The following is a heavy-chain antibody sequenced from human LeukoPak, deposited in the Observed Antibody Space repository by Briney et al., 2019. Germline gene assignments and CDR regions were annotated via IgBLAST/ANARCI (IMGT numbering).Heavy chain of an antibody. V-gene: IGHV4-39*07. CDR2: IYYSGST. Sequence: SETLSLTCTVSGGSLSSYSYYWGWLRQPPGKELVGFVTIYYSGSTYHNPSLKRRVTISVDTSKNQFSLELSSVTAADTAVYYCARDWDGSGSYGGWGQGTLVTVSS. D-gene: IGHD3-10*01. CDR3: ARDWDGSGSYGG. CDR1: GGSLSSYSYY. J-gene: IGHJ4*02.